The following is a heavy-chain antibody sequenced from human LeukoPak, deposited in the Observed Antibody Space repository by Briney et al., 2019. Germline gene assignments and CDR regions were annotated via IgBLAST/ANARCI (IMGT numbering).Heavy chain of an antibody. V-gene: IGHV4/OR15-8*02. CDR2: VSLAGQT. CDR1: GGSISGTNW. J-gene: IGHJ4*02. CDR3: SRESGPFCPFGY. Sequence: SETLSLTCGVSGGSISGTNWWSWVRQPPGQGLEWIGEVSLAGQTNYNPSLNGRVTMSLDKSSNQLSLHLTSVTAADTATYFCSRESGPFCPFGYWGQGTLVIVSS. D-gene: IGHD1-26*01.